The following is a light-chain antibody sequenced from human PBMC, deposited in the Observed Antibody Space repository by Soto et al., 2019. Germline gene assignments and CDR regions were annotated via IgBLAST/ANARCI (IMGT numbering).Light chain of an antibody. Sequence: DIVMTQSPLSLPVTPGEPASISCRSSQSLLHSTGYTYLDWYLQKPGQSPQLLISLGSDRASGVPDRFGGSGSGTDFTLKISRVEAEDVGVYYCMQALQTPSTFGQGTKLEIK. CDR3: MQALQTPST. CDR1: QSLLHSTGYTY. CDR2: LGS. J-gene: IGKJ2*01. V-gene: IGKV2-28*01.